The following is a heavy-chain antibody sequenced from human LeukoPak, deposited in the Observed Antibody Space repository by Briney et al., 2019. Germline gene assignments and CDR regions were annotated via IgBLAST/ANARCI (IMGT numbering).Heavy chain of an antibody. J-gene: IGHJ6*03. V-gene: IGHV3-23*01. CDR3: ARYNDYIWGSYRYPYYMDV. CDR2: IGGSGGPT. CDR1: GFTFSSYA. D-gene: IGHD3-16*02. Sequence: GVSLRLSCAASGFTFSSYAMSWVRQAPGKGLEWVSVIGGSGGPTQYADSVKGRFTTSRDTSKNTLYLQMNSLRAEDTAVYYCARYNDYIWGSYRYPYYMDVWGKGTTVTVSS.